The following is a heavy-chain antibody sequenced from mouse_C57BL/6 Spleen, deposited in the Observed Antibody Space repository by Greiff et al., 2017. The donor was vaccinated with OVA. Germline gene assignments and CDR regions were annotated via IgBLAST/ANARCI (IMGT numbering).Heavy chain of an antibody. CDR2: IDPSDSYT. V-gene: IGHV1-69*01. J-gene: IGHJ3*01. CDR3: ARSDGPFAY. Sequence: QVQLQQPGAELVMPGASVKLSCKASGYTFTSYWMHWVKQRPGQGLEWIGEIDPSDSYTNYNQKFKGKSTLTVDKSSSTAYMQLSSLTSEDSAVYYCARSDGPFAYWGQGTLVTVSA. CDR1: GYTFTSYW.